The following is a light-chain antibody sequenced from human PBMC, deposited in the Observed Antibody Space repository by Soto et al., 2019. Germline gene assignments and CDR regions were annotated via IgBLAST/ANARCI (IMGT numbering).Light chain of an antibody. J-gene: IGLJ2*01. Sequence: QSVLTQPPSASGTPGQRVTISCSGSSSNIGSNTVNWYQQLPGTAPKLLIDRNNQRPSGVPDRFSGSKSGTSASRAISGLQSEEEADYYCVSWDDRLNGPVFGGGTKLNVL. V-gene: IGLV1-44*01. CDR1: SSNIGSNT. CDR3: VSWDDRLNGPV. CDR2: RNN.